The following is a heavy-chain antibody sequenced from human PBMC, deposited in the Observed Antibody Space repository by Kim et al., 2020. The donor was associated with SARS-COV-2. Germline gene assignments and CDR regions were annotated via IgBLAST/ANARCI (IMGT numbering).Heavy chain of an antibody. CDR1: GFTFSSYG. CDR3: AKLAARRGLYYYGMDV. J-gene: IGHJ6*02. D-gene: IGHD6-6*01. Sequence: GGSLRLSCAASGFTFSSYGMHWVRQAPGKGLEWVAVISYDGSNKYYADSVKGRFTISRDNSKNTLYLQMNSLRAEDTAVYYCAKLAARRGLYYYGMDVWGQGTTVTVSS. CDR2: ISYDGSNK. V-gene: IGHV3-30*18.